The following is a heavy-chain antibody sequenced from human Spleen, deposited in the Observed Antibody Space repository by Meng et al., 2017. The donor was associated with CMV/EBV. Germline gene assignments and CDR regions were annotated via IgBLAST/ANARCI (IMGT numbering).Heavy chain of an antibody. Sequence: SCAASGFNFRIYGMHWVRQLPGKGLEWVAFIRYDEKTKYYADSVKGRFTISRDNSKNTLYLQMNNLRAEDTAVYYCAKDLHCSSRSCYNAYYIDYWGQGTLVTVSS. CDR1: GFNFRIYG. V-gene: IGHV3-30*02. J-gene: IGHJ4*02. CDR3: AKDLHCSSRSCYNAYYIDY. CDR2: IRYDEKTK. D-gene: IGHD2-15*01.